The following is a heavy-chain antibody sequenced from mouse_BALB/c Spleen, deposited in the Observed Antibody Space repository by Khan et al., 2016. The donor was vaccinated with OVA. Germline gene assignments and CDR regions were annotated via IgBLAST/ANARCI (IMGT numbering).Heavy chain of an antibody. CDR1: GYTFTSNT. V-gene: IGHV1-4*01. D-gene: IGHD2-14*01. CDR3: ARRTTGYALDY. CDR2: INPRSGYT. J-gene: IGHJ4*01. Sequence: QVQLKQSGAELARPGASVKMSCEASGYTFTSNTMHWVKQRPGQGLEWIGYINPRSGYTNYNQKFTDKATLTAANSSSTAYMELSSLTSEDSAVYYFARRTTGYALDYWGQGTSVIVSS.